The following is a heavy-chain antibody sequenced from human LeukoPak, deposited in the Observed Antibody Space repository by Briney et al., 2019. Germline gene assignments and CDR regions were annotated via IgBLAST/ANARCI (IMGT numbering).Heavy chain of an antibody. CDR3: ARRLRDDSSGYYYFDY. V-gene: IGHV3-20*04. Sequence: GGSLRLSCAASGFTFDDYGMSWVRQAPGKGLERVSGINWNGGSTGYADSVKGRFTISRDNAKNSLYLQMNSLRAEDTVLYYCARRLRDDSSGYYYFDYWGQGTLVTVSS. J-gene: IGHJ4*02. CDR1: GFTFDDYG. D-gene: IGHD3-22*01. CDR2: INWNGGST.